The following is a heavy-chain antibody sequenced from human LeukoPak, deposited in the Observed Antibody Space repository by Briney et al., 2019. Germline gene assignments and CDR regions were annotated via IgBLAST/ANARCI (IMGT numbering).Heavy chain of an antibody. CDR3: AKVKGYYYYYMDV. CDR1: GFTFSSYA. V-gene: IGHV3-23*01. Sequence: PGGSLRLSCAASGFTFSSYAMSWVRQAPGKGLEWVSVISGSGGSTYYADSVKGRFTISRDNSKNTLYLQMNSLRAEDTAVYYCAKVKGYYYYYMDVWGKGTTVTVSS. J-gene: IGHJ6*03. CDR2: ISGSGGST.